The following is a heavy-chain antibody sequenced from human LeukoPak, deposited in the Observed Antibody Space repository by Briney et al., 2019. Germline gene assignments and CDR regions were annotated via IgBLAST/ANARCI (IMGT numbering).Heavy chain of an antibody. Sequence: ASVKASCKASGYTFTSYYMHWVRQAPGQGLEWMGIINPSGGSTSYAQKFQGRVTMTRDMSTSTVYMELSRLRSEDTAVYYCARDGGPGIVVVPAAHEIDYWGQGTLVTVSS. D-gene: IGHD2-2*01. CDR3: ARDGGPGIVVVPAAHEIDY. J-gene: IGHJ4*02. CDR2: INPSGGST. V-gene: IGHV1-46*01. CDR1: GYTFTSYY.